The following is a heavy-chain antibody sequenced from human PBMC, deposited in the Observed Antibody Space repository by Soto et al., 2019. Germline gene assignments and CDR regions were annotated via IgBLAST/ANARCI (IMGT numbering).Heavy chain of an antibody. CDR1: GFTFNTYV. Sequence: QVQLVESGGGVVQPGKSLRLSCAASGFTFNTYVMHWVRQAPGKALEWLAFVSSAGGSKYYADSVTGRFTISRDNSQNTQHPQMNSLGPEDWAIYTRAREGGYSGYGTLGYWGKRTQVSVTS. CDR2: VSSAGGSK. J-gene: IGHJ4*02. CDR3: AREGGYSGYGTLGY. D-gene: IGHD5-12*01. V-gene: IGHV3-30-3*01.